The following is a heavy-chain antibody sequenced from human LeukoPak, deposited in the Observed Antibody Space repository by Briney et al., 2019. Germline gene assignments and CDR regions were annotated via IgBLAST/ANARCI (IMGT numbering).Heavy chain of an antibody. CDR2: IYYSGST. CDR1: GGSISSGSYY. V-gene: IGHV4-31*03. J-gene: IGHJ3*02. D-gene: IGHD2-8*01. Sequence: PSETLSLTCSVSGGSISSGSYYWSWIRQHPGKGLEWIGYIYYSGSTYYNPSLKSRVTISVDTPKNQFSLKLNSVTAADTAVYYCARLYDSFRAFDIWGQGTIITVSS. CDR3: ARLYDSFRAFDI.